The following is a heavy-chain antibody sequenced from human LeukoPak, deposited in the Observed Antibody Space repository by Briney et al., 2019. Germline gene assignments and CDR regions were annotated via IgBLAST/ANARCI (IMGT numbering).Heavy chain of an antibody. D-gene: IGHD3-9*01. CDR3: ARLRLGYWYFDL. CDR1: GFTFSDYY. Sequence: GGSLRLSCAASGFTFSDYYMSWIRQVPGKGLEWVSYIGLSDSTIYYADSLKGRFAISRDNAKNSLYLHMHSLRAEDTAVYYCARLRLGYWYFDLWGRGTLVTVST. J-gene: IGHJ2*01. CDR2: IGLSDSTI. V-gene: IGHV3-11*01.